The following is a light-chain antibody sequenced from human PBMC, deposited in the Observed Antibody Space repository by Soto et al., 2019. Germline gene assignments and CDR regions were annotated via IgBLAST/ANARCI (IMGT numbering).Light chain of an antibody. Sequence: AIQMTQSPSSLSASVGDRVTITCRASQGIRNDLGWYQQKPGKAPRVLINAASTLQTGVPSRFSGSGSGIDFTLTISSLQPEDYATYYCLQDYEYPLTFXQGTKVDIK. J-gene: IGKJ1*01. CDR1: QGIRND. CDR2: AAS. CDR3: LQDYEYPLT. V-gene: IGKV1-6*01.